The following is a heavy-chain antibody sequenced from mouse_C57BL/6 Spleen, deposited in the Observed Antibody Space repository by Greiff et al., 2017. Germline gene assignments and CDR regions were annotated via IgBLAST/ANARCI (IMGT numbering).Heavy chain of an antibody. CDR1: GYTFTDYY. Sequence: VQLQQSGAELVRPGASVKLSCKASGYTFTDYYINWVKQRPGQGLEWIARIYPGSGNTYYNEKFKGKATLTAEKSSSTAYMQLSSLTSEDSAVYCCARGNYEGYAMDYWGQGTSVTVSS. CDR2: IYPGSGNT. CDR3: ARGNYEGYAMDY. J-gene: IGHJ4*01. V-gene: IGHV1-76*01. D-gene: IGHD1-1*01.